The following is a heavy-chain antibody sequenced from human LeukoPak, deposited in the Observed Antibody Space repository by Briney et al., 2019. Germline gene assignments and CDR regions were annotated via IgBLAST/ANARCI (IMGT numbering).Heavy chain of an antibody. Sequence: GGSLRLSRAASGFSLSNYWMSWVRHAPGKGLGWGSNIKQDGSEKYYVDPVKGRVTISRDNANNSLYLQMKSLRAQDTAVYYCARDLSSGWYGLWGQGTLVTVSS. CDR3: ARDLSSGWYGL. V-gene: IGHV3-7*01. J-gene: IGHJ4*02. D-gene: IGHD6-19*01. CDR2: IKQDGSEK. CDR1: GFSLSNYW.